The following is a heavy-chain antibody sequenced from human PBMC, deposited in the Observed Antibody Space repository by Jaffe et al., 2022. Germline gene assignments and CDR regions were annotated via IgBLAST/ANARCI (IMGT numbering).Heavy chain of an antibody. V-gene: IGHV3-23*01. D-gene: IGHD3-3*01. CDR1: GFTFSSYA. CDR3: AKDSPGGGGYYDFWSADLGAFDY. CDR2: ISGSGGST. Sequence: EVQLLESGGGLVQPGGSLRLSCAASGFTFSSYAMSWVRQAPGKGLEWVSAISGSGGSTYYADSVKGRFTISRDNSKNTLYLQMNSLRAEDTAVYYCAKDSPGGGGYYDFWSADLGAFDYWGQGTLVTVSS. J-gene: IGHJ4*02.